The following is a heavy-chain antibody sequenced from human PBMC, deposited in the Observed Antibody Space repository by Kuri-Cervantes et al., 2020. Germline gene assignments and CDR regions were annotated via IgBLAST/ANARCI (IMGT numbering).Heavy chain of an antibody. CDR2: IYSDGST. D-gene: IGHD1-26*01. Sequence: GGSLRLSCAASGFTASSNYMSWVRQAPGKGLEWVSVIYSDGSTYYADSVKDRFTISRDNSKNTLYLQMSSLRAEDTAVYYCARCGSYWVGLFDYWGQGALVTVSS. CDR1: GFTASSNY. CDR3: ARCGSYWVGLFDY. V-gene: IGHV3-66*01. J-gene: IGHJ4*02.